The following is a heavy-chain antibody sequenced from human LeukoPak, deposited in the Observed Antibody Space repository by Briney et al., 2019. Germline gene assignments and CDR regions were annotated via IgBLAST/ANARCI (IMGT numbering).Heavy chain of an antibody. CDR1: GGSISSYY. J-gene: IGHJ3*02. CDR2: IYTSGST. D-gene: IGHD2-15*01. Sequence: SETLSLTCTVSGGSISSYYWSWIRQPAGKGLEWIGRIYTSGSTNYNPSLKSRASISLDTSQNQFSLQMTSVTAADTAVYYCASVPPAGSHSGGNYFAGPYTFDMWGQGTMVTVSS. V-gene: IGHV4-4*07. CDR3: ASVPPAGSHSGGNYFAGPYTFDM.